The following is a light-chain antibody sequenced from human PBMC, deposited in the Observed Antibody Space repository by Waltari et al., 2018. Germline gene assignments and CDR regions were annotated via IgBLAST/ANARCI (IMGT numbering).Light chain of an antibody. V-gene: IGKV1-39*01. CDR3: QQSYSSPQT. J-gene: IGKJ1*01. CDR1: QSISTY. CDR2: SAS. Sequence: DTQMTQSPSSLSGSVGDRVTITCRASQSISTYLNWYQQKPGKAPKLLISSASSLQSGVPSRFSGSGSGTDFTLTISSLQPEDFATYYCQQSYSSPQTFGQGTKVEIK.